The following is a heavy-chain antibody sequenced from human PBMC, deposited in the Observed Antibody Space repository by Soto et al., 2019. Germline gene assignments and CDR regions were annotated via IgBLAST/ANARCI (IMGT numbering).Heavy chain of an antibody. V-gene: IGHV3-20*04. CDR1: GFTCDDFG. Sequence: GWSQRLPSAASGFTCDDFGMSWVRQTPGKGVEWVSGINWDGGSTGYADSVKGRFTISRDNAKNSLYLQMNSLSTEDTPLYYRARHDYLDYWGQGTLVTRSS. J-gene: IGHJ4*02. CDR2: INWDGGST. CDR3: ARHDYLDY.